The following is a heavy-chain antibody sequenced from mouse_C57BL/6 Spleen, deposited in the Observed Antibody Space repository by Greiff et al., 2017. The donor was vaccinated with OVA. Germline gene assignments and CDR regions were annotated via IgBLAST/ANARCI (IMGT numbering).Heavy chain of an antibody. CDR2: IYPSDSET. J-gene: IGHJ4*01. CDR1: GYTFTSYW. CDR3: ARRQLRLLAMDY. V-gene: IGHV1-61*01. D-gene: IGHD3-2*02. Sequence: VQLQQPGAELVRPGSSVKLSCKASGYTFTSYWMDWVKQRPGQGLEWIGNIYPSDSETHYNQKFKDKATLTVDKSSSTAYMQLSSLTSEDSAVYYCARRQLRLLAMDYWGQGTSVTVSS.